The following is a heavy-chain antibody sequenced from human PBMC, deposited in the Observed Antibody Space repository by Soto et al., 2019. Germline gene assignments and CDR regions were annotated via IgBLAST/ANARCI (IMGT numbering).Heavy chain of an antibody. V-gene: IGHV4-31*03. J-gene: IGHJ6*03. CDR2: IYYSGST. CDR1: GGSISSGGYY. Sequence: PSETLSLTCTVSGGSISSGGYYWSWIRQHPGKGLEWIGYIYYSGSTYYNPSLKSRVTISVDTSKNQFSLKLSSVTAADTAVYYCARSGYCSGGSCYSGYYYMDVWGKGTTVTVSS. D-gene: IGHD2-15*01. CDR3: ARSGYCSGGSCYSGYYYMDV.